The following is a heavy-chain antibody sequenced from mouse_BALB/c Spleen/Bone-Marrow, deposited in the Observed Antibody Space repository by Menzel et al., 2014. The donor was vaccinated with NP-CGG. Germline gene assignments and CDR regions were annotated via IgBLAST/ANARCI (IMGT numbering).Heavy chain of an antibody. CDR2: INPESSTI. V-gene: IGHV4-1*02. D-gene: IGHD2-3*01. CDR1: GFDFRRYW. Sequence: EVKLVDSGGGLVQPGGSLKLSCAASGFDFRRYWMSWVRQAPGKGLEWIGEINPESSTINYTPSLKDKFIISRDNAKNTLYLQMSKVRSEDTALYYCARLGYYGYFVDWGQGTTLTVSS. CDR3: ARLGYYGYFVD. J-gene: IGHJ2*01.